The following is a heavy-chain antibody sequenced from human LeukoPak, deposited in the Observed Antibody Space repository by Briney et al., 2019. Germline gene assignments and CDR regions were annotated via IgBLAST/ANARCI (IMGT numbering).Heavy chain of an antibody. Sequence: ASVKVSCKASGYTFTSYGISWVRQAPGQGLEWMGWISAYNGNTNYAQKLQGRVTMTTDTSTSTAYMELRSLRSDDTAVYYCAGNTIFGVVPLDWGQGTLVTVSS. D-gene: IGHD3-3*01. CDR1: GYTFTSYG. CDR3: AGNTIFGVVPLD. J-gene: IGHJ4*02. V-gene: IGHV1-18*01. CDR2: ISAYNGNT.